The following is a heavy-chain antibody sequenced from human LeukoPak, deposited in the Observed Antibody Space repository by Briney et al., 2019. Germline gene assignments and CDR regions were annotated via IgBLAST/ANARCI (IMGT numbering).Heavy chain of an antibody. J-gene: IGHJ4*02. Sequence: GGSLRLSCAASGFTFSSYEMNWVRQAPGKGLEWVSYISSSGSTIYYADSVKGRFTISRDNAKNSLYLQMNSLSAEDTAVYYCARDSYNSGSPLKYWGQGTLVTVSS. CDR3: ARDSYNSGSPLKY. V-gene: IGHV3-48*03. CDR2: ISSSGSTI. D-gene: IGHD3-10*01. CDR1: GFTFSSYE.